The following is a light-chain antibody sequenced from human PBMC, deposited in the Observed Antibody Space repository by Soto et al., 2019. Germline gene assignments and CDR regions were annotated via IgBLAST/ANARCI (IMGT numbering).Light chain of an antibody. J-gene: IGKJ2*01. Sequence: EIVLTQSPGTLSLSPGERATLSCRASQSVSSNTLAWYQQKPGQAPRLLIYGVSSRATGIPDRISGSGSGTDFTLTITRLEPEDFAVYYCQDYDSPQYTFGQGTKLEIK. CDR1: QSVSSNT. CDR3: QDYDSPQYT. V-gene: IGKV3-20*01. CDR2: GVS.